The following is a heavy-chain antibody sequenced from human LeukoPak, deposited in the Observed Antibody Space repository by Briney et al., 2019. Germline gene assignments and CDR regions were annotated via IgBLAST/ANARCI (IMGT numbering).Heavy chain of an antibody. CDR2: IFHSGAT. CDR1: GGSISSDSYY. Sequence: PSETLSLTRTVCGGSISSDSYYWGWIRQSPGRGLQWIGNIFHSGATYYNPSLRSRVTISLDTSKTQFSLRLNSVTAADTAVYYCARVHDSGYKIYNWFDPSGQGTLVIVSS. D-gene: IGHD5-12*01. J-gene: IGHJ5*02. CDR3: ARVHDSGYKIYNWFDP. V-gene: IGHV4-39*07.